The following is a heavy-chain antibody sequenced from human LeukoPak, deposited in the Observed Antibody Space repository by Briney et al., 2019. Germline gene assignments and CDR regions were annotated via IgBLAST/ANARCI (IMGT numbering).Heavy chain of an antibody. J-gene: IGHJ4*02. CDR3: ARMGATPYFDY. D-gene: IGHD1-26*01. CDR2: IYYSGST. CDR1: GGSISSSSYY. V-gene: IGHV4-39*07. Sequence: ASETLSLTCTVSGGSISSSSYYWGWIRQPPGKGLEWIGSIYYSGSTYYNPSLKSRVTISVDTSKNQFSLKLSSVTAADTAVYYCARMGATPYFDYWGQGTLVTVSS.